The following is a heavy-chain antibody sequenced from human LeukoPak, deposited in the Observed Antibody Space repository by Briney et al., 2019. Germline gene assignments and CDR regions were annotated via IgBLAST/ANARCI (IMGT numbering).Heavy chain of an antibody. CDR2: INPNSGGT. V-gene: IGHV1-2*02. CDR3: ARDGGPYYDFWSGLFDY. D-gene: IGHD3-3*01. CDR1: GYTFTGYY. J-gene: IGHJ4*02. Sequence: ASVKVSCKASGYTFTGYYMHWVRQAPGQGLEWMGWINPNSGGTNYAQKFQGRVTMTRDTSISTAYMELSRLRSDDTAVYYCARDGGPYYDFWSGLFDYWGQGTLVIVSS.